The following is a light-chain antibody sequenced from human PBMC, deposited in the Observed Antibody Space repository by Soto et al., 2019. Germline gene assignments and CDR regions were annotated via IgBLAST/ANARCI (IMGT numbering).Light chain of an antibody. CDR3: QQSYIIPWT. CDR2: DAS. J-gene: IGKJ1*01. V-gene: IGKV1-39*01. CDR1: QSISTY. Sequence: DIQMTQSPSSLSASVGDRVTITCRSSQSISTYLNWFQQSPGKAPKLLIFDASSLESGVQTRFSGIGSGTDFTLTISRLHPEDVATYYCQQSYIIPWTFGQGTKVELK.